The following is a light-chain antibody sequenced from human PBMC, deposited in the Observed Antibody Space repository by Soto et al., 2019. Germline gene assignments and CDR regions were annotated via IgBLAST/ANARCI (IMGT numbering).Light chain of an antibody. Sequence: EIVFTQSPATLSLSPGERATLSCRASQSVSSYLAWYQQKPGQAPRLLIYDASNRATGIPARFSGNGSGTDFTLTISSXEPEDFAVYYCQQRSNWPLTFGGGTKVDIK. CDR1: QSVSSY. V-gene: IGKV3-11*01. CDR2: DAS. CDR3: QQRSNWPLT. J-gene: IGKJ4*01.